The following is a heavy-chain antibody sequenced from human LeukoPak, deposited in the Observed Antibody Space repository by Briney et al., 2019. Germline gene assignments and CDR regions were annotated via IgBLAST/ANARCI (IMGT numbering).Heavy chain of an antibody. Sequence: SETLSLTCTVSGGSISSSSYYWGWIRQPPGKGLEWIGSIYYSGSTYYNPSLKSRATISVDTSKNQSSLKLSSVTAADTAVYYCARDGRYYYAFDIWGQGTMVTVSS. CDR1: GGSISSSSYY. CDR3: ARDGRYYYAFDI. V-gene: IGHV4-39*07. CDR2: IYYSGST. J-gene: IGHJ3*02. D-gene: IGHD1-26*01.